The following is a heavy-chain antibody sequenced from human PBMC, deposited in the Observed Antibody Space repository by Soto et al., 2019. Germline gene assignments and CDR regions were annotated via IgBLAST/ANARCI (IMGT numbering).Heavy chain of an antibody. CDR1: GFTFSSDA. Sequence: PGGSLRLSCAASGFTFSSDAMSWVRQAPGNGLEWVSAISGSGGSTYYADSVKGRFTISRDNSKNTLYLQMNSLRAEDTAVYYCAKASLRPRSIVLMVYAPYYFDYWGQGTLVTVSS. V-gene: IGHV3-23*01. J-gene: IGHJ4*02. CDR2: ISGSGGST. CDR3: AKASLRPRSIVLMVYAPYYFDY. D-gene: IGHD2-8*01.